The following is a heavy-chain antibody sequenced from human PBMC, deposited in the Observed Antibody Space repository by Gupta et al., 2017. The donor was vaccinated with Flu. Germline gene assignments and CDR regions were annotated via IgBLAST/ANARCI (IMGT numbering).Heavy chain of an antibody. D-gene: IGHD1-7*01. Sequence: QVQLVQSGAEVKKPGASVNVSCKASGYTFTHYYIHWVRQAPGQRLEWMGRIKSSGGGASYAQKFQGRRHMTRDTSTNIVYMQLNSLRPDDTAVYYCAREQPAYLAGTGDHWGQGTLVAVSS. CDR2: IKSSGGGA. CDR3: AREQPAYLAGTGDH. V-gene: IGHV1-46*01. J-gene: IGHJ4*02. CDR1: GYTFTHYY.